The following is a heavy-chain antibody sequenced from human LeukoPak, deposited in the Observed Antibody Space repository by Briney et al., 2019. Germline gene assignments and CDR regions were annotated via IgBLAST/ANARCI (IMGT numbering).Heavy chain of an antibody. CDR1: GGSISSGSYY. J-gene: IGHJ5*02. CDR3: ARPRYCISTSCYPQGGWFDP. CDR2: IYTSGST. D-gene: IGHD2-2*01. Sequence: PSETLSLTCTVSGGSISSGSYYWSWIRQPAGKGLEWIGRIYTSGSTNYNPSLESRVTISVDTSKNQFSLKLSSVTAADTAVCYCARPRYCISTSCYPQGGWFDPWGQGTLVTGSS. V-gene: IGHV4-61*02.